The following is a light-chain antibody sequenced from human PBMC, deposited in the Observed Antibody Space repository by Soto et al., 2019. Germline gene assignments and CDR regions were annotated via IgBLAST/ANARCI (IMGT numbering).Light chain of an antibody. CDR2: AAT. V-gene: IGKV1-12*01. Sequence: IQMTQFPSSVSASVGDRVTITCRASQDVRTWLAWYQQRPGKAPKVLIHAATILQSGVPSRFSGSGAGTDFTLTIDNLPLYDFATYYCPQVDNFPLAFGPGTKVD. CDR3: PQVDNFPLA. J-gene: IGKJ3*01. CDR1: QDVRTW.